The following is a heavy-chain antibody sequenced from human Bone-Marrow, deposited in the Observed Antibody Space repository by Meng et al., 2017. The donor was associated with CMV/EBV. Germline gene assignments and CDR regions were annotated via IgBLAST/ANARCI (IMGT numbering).Heavy chain of an antibody. CDR2: ISGSGGST. D-gene: IGHD1-7*01. V-gene: IGHV3-21*01. CDR1: GFTFSSYW. J-gene: IGHJ6*01. Sequence: GESLKISCAASGFTFSSYWMSWVRQAPGKGLEWVSAISGSGGSTYYADSVKGRFTISRDNAKNSLYLQMNSLRAEDTAVYYCARGGGTTFYYYGMDVWGQGTTVTVSS. CDR3: ARGGGTTFYYYGMDV.